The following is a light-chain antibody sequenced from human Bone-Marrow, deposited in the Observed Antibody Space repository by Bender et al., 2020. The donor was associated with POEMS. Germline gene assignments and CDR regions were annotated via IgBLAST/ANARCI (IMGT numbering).Light chain of an antibody. CDR1: KIGDKN. Sequence: YELTQPLAVSVALGQTATITCGGNKIGDKNVHWYQQKPGQAPVLVIYRDRERPSGIPERFSGSNSGNTATLTIHGPQAGDEADYYCQVWDSSTVIFGGGTTLTVL. J-gene: IGLJ2*01. CDR2: RDR. CDR3: QVWDSSTVI. V-gene: IGLV3-9*01.